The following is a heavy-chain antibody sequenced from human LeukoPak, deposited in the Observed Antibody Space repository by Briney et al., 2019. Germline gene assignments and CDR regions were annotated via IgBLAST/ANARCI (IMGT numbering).Heavy chain of an antibody. CDR1: GFTLSRHW. J-gene: IGHJ4*02. CDR2: INTDGSST. D-gene: IGHD2-15*01. V-gene: IGHV3-74*01. Sequence: HPGGSLRLSCAASGFTLSRHWMNWVRHVPGKGLVWVSFINTDGSSTVYADSVRGRFTISRDNAKNTLYLQMNSLRAEDTAVYFCARDAAGEFDLWGQGTLVTVSS. CDR3: ARDAAGEFDL.